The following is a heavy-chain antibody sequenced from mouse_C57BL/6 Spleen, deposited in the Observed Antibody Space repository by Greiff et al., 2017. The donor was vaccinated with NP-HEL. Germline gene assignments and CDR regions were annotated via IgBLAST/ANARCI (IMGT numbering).Heavy chain of an antibody. Sequence: QVQLKESGAELMKPGASVKLSCKATGYTFTGYWIEWVKQRPGHGLEWIGEILPGSGSTNYNEKFKGKATFTADTSSNTAYMQLSSLTTEDSAIYYCARKAFYYYGRDYYAMDYWGQGTSVTVSS. J-gene: IGHJ4*01. V-gene: IGHV1-9*01. CDR1: GYTFTGYW. CDR2: ILPGSGST. D-gene: IGHD1-1*01. CDR3: ARKAFYYYGRDYYAMDY.